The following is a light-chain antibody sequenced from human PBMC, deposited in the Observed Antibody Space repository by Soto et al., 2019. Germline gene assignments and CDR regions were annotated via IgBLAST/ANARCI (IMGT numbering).Light chain of an antibody. Sequence: QSVLTQPASVSGSPGQSITISFTGTSSDVVVYNYVSWYQQHPFKAPKLMIYDFNNLPSLFSNRFSVSNSGNTASLTISGXQAEDEDDYDCSSYTSSSTEVFGTGTKVTVL. CDR1: SSDVVVYNY. V-gene: IGLV2-14*01. CDR2: DFN. J-gene: IGLJ1*01. CDR3: SSYTSSSTEV.